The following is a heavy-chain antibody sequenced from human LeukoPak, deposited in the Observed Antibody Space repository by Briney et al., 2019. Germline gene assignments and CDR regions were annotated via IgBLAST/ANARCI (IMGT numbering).Heavy chain of an antibody. CDR1: GCSISSSSYY. D-gene: IGHD6-19*01. V-gene: IGHV4-61*05. Sequence: SETLSLTCTVSGCSISSSSYYWGWIRPPPGKGLEWIGYIYYSGSTNYNPSLKSRVTISVDTSKNQFSLKLSSVTAADTAVYYCARALYSSGWSNVWGQGTLVTVSS. CDR2: IYYSGST. J-gene: IGHJ4*02. CDR3: ARALYSSGWSNV.